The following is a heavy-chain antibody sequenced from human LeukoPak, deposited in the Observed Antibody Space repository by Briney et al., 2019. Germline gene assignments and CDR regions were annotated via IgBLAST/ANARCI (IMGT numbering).Heavy chain of an antibody. J-gene: IGHJ4*02. V-gene: IGHV3-74*01. D-gene: IGHD1-26*01. CDR2: INTDGIST. CDR3: ARDQVGAADY. CDR1: GFTFSSYW. Sequence: GGSLRLSCAAPGFTFSSYWMHWVRQVPGKGLVWVSRINTDGISTTYADSVKGRFTISRDNAKNTLYLQMNSLRAEDTAVYYCARDQVGAADYWGQGTLVTVSS.